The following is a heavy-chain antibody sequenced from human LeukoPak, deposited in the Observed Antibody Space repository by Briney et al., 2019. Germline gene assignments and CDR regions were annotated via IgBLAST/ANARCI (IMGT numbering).Heavy chain of an antibody. CDR1: GYSFTYYW. V-gene: IGHV5-51*01. Sequence: GESLKISCKGSGYSFTYYWIGWVRQMPGKGLEWMGIIYPGDSDTRYRPSFQGQVTISVDKSISTAYLQWSSLKASDTTMYYCARQDGNSKYYFDYWGQGTLVTVSS. CDR2: IYPGDSDT. CDR3: ARQDGNSKYYFDY. J-gene: IGHJ4*02. D-gene: IGHD1-1*01.